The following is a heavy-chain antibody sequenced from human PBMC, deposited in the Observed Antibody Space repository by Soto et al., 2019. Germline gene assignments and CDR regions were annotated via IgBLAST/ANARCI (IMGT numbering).Heavy chain of an antibody. J-gene: IGHJ4*02. CDR2: VRNKANTYAT. D-gene: IGHD3-9*01. CDR3: TRHPYYDILTGFYNADMYFDY. CDR1: GFAFSGSS. V-gene: IGHV3-73*01. Sequence: HPGGSLRLSCSASGFAFSGSSIHWVRQASGKGLEWVGRVRNKANTYATAYAASVKGRFTISRDDSKNTACLQLNSLKTEDTAVYYCTRHPYYDILTGFYNADMYFDYWGQGALVTVSS.